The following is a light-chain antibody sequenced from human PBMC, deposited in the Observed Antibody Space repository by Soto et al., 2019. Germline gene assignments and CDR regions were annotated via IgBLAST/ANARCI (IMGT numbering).Light chain of an antibody. Sequence: EIVLTQSPGTLSLSPGERATLSCRASQSVSSSYLAWYQQKPGQAPRLLIYGASSRATGIPDRFSGSGSGTDFTLTISRREPEDFAVYYCQQYGSSRWPFGQGTKVEIK. CDR3: QQYGSSRWP. CDR1: QSVSSSY. CDR2: GAS. V-gene: IGKV3-20*01. J-gene: IGKJ1*01.